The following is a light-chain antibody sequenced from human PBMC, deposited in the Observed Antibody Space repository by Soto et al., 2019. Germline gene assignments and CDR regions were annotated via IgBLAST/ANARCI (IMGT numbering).Light chain of an antibody. V-gene: IGLV2-14*01. CDR3: SSFAGSRVLV. J-gene: IGLJ2*01. Sequence: QSALTQPASVSGSPRQSITISCTGTSSDVGAYNYVSWYQQHPGKPPQLIIYEVSDRPSGVSNRFSGSKSGNTASLTISGLQAEDEAVYYCSSFAGSRVLVLGGGTKLTVL. CDR1: SSDVGAYNY. CDR2: EVS.